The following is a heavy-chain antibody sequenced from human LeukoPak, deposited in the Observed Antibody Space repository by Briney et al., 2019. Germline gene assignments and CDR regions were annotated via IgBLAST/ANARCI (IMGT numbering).Heavy chain of an antibody. CDR2: ISTSSSYI. Sequence: GGSLRLSCAASGFTFSTYYMNWVRQAPGKGLEWVSFISTSSSYIYYADSVKGRFTISRDNAKNSLYLQMNSLRAEDTAMYYCARDREGFGESYFDYWGQGTLVTVSS. CDR3: ARDREGFGESYFDY. V-gene: IGHV3-21*01. CDR1: GFTFSTYY. J-gene: IGHJ4*02. D-gene: IGHD3-10*01.